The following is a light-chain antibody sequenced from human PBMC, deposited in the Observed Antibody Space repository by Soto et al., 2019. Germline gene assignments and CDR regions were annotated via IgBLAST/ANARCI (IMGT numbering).Light chain of an antibody. V-gene: IGLV1-36*01. CDR3: RVWDASLNGVV. CDR1: RSNVGNNA. Sequence: QSVLTQPPSVSEAPRQRVTISCSGSRSNVGNNAVNWYQQLPGKAPKLLIYYDDLLPSGVSDRFSGSKSGTSASLAISGLQSEDEAAYYCRVWDASLNGVVFGGGTKLTVL. J-gene: IGLJ3*02. CDR2: YDD.